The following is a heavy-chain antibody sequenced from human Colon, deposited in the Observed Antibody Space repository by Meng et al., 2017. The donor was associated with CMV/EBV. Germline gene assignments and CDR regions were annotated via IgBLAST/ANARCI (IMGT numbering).Heavy chain of an antibody. J-gene: IGHJ5*02. D-gene: IGHD3-16*01. CDR3: VKGHTMINP. CDR2: ISPTGSDT. Sequence: VPLVQAGGGLVAPGGSLRLSCAASGFIFSDYYMTWIREAPGRGLEWVSYISPTGSDTNYADSVRGRFTISRDNAKNSLFLQMSSLTAEDTAVYYCVKGHTMINPWGQGTLVTVSS. V-gene: IGHV3-11*05. CDR1: GFIFSDYY.